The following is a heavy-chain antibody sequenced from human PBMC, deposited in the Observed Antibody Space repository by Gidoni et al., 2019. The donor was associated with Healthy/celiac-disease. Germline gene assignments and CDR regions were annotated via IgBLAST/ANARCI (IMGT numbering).Heavy chain of an antibody. CDR1: GGSISSGDYY. J-gene: IGHJ6*02. CDR2: IYYSGST. D-gene: IGHD1-1*01. CDR3: ARDRDLQNYYYYGMDV. Sequence: QVQLQESGPGLVKPSQTLSLTCTVSGGSISSGDYYWSWIRQPPGKGLEWIGYIYYSGSTYYNPSLKSRVTISVDTSKNQFSLKLSSVTAADTAVYYCARDRDLQNYYYYGMDVWGQGTTVTVSS. V-gene: IGHV4-30-4*01.